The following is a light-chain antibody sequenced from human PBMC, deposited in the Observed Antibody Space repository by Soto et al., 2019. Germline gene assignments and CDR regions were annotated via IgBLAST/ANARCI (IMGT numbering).Light chain of an antibody. V-gene: IGKV3-15*01. CDR2: GAS. Sequence: IVMTHSPATLSVSPAKRAALSSGASQSVSSNLAWYQQKPGQAPRLLIYGASTRATGIPARFSGSGSGTEFTLTISSLQSEDFAVYYCQQYNNWPRTFGQGTKVDI. CDR3: QQYNNWPRT. CDR1: QSVSSN. J-gene: IGKJ1*01.